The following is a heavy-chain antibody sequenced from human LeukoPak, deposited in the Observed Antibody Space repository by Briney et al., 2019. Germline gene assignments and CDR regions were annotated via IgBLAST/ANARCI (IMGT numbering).Heavy chain of an antibody. CDR3: ARRGPSGYRYMDV. D-gene: IGHD5-18*01. CDR1: GFTFSSYA. CDR2: ISGGGGTP. V-gene: IGHV3-23*01. Sequence: PGGSLRLSCAASGFTFSSYAMSWVRQAPGKGLEWVSTISGGGGTPYYADSVKGRFTISRDNAKNSLYLQMNSLRAEDTAVYYCARRGPSGYRYMDVWGKGTTVTVSS. J-gene: IGHJ6*03.